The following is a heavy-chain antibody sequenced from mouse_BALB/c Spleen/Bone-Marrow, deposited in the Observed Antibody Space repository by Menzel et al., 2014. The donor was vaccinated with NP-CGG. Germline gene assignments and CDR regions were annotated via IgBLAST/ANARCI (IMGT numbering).Heavy chain of an antibody. Sequence: QVQLQQPGPGLVQPSQSLSITCTVSGFSLTTYGVHWVRQSPGKGLEWLGVIWSGGNTDYNAAFISRLSISKDNSKSQVFFKMNGLQANDTAIYYCARNSRIYYDYEGYAMDYWGQGTSVTVSS. D-gene: IGHD2-4*01. CDR1: GFSLTTYG. J-gene: IGHJ4*01. V-gene: IGHV2-2*02. CDR3: ARNSRIYYDYEGYAMDY. CDR2: IWSGGNT.